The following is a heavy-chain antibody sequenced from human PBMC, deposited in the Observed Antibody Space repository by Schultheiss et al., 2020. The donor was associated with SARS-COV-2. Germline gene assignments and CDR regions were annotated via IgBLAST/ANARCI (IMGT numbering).Heavy chain of an antibody. V-gene: IGHV1-2*02. Sequence: ASVKVSCKASGYAFIGFYIHWLRQAPGQGLQWMGWINPSSGDTNEAQRFQGRVTITADKSTSTAYMELSSLRSEDTAVYYCARVETVATFFDYWGQGTPVTVSS. CDR2: INPSSGDT. D-gene: IGHD4-23*01. CDR1: GYAFIGFY. CDR3: ARVETVATFFDY. J-gene: IGHJ4*02.